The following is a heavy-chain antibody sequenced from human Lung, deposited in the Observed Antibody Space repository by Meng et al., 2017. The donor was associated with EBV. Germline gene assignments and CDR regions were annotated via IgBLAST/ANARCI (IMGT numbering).Heavy chain of an antibody. D-gene: IGHD6-19*01. Sequence: QGQLQESGPGLVQPSQTLSLTCTVSGGSVDSGAYYWSWFRQRPGKGLEWIGYIYYSGSTFYTPSLKSRATLSVDTSKNQFSLKLNSVTAADTAVYYCARLRLVWMFDYWGQGALVTVSS. V-gene: IGHV4-31*03. J-gene: IGHJ4*02. CDR3: ARLRLVWMFDY. CDR1: GGSVDSGAYY. CDR2: IYYSGST.